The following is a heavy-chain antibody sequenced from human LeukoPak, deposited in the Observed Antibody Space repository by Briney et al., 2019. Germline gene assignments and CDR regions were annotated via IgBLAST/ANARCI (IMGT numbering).Heavy chain of an antibody. V-gene: IGHV4-61*02. J-gene: IGHJ3*02. CDR2: ISSSGST. CDR3: ARVWELSDAFDI. D-gene: IGHD1-26*01. Sequence: SQTLSLTCTVSGDSISSGDYYWGWIRQPAGKGLEWIGRISSSGSTNYNPSLKSRVTISVDTSKNQFSLKLSSVTAADAAVYYCARVWELSDAFDIWGQGTMVTVSS. CDR1: GDSISSGDYY.